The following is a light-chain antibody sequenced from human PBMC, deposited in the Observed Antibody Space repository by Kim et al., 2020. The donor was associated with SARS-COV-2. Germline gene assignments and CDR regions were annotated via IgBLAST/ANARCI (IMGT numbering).Light chain of an antibody. Sequence: ASVGDRVTIPCQASQDITDSLKWYRQEAGRAPKFLIYDVSNLEAGVPSRFSGSGSGTHFSFTISSLQPEDIGTYYCQQYYDLPLTFGGGTKVDIK. J-gene: IGKJ4*01. CDR2: DVS. V-gene: IGKV1-33*01. CDR1: QDITDS. CDR3: QQYYDLPLT.